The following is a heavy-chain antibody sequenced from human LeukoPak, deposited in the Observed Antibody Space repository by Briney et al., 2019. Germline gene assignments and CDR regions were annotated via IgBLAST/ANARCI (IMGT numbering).Heavy chain of an antibody. V-gene: IGHV4-30-2*01. D-gene: IGHD2-21*02. CDR1: GGSISSGGYS. CDR3: ARVVVTATWTNDAFDI. J-gene: IGHJ3*02. Sequence: SQTLSLTCAVSGGSISSGGYSWSWIRQPPGKGLEWIGYIYHSGSTYYNPSLKSRVTISVDRSKNQFSLKLSSVTAADTAVYYCARVVVTATWTNDAFDIWGQGTIVTVSS. CDR2: IYHSGST.